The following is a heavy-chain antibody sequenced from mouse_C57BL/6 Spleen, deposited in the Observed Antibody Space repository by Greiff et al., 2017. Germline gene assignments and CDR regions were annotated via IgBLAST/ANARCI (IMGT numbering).Heavy chain of an antibody. V-gene: IGHV1-47*01. CDR3: ARNYGSCMDY. Sequence: QVQLQQSGAELVKPGASVTLSCTASGYTFTTYPIEWLKQNHGKSLEWIGNFHPYNDDTKYNEKFKGKSTLTVEKSSSTVYLELRRLTSDDSAVYYCARNYGSCMDYWGQGTSVTVSA. J-gene: IGHJ4*01. D-gene: IGHD1-1*01. CDR1: GYTFTTYP. CDR2: FHPYNDDT.